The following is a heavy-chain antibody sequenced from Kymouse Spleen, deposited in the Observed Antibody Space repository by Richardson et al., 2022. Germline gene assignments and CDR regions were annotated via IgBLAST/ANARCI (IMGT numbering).Heavy chain of an antibody. J-gene: IGHJ6*02. V-gene: IGHV3-30*18. D-gene: IGHD6-6*01. Sequence: QVQLVESGGGVVQPGRSLRLSCAASGFTFSSYGMHWVRQAPGKGLEWVAVISYDGSNKYYADSVKGRFTISRDNSKNTLYLQMNSLRAEDTAVYYCAKKVSIAARPTYYYYGMDVWGQGTTVTVSS. CDR3: AKKVSIAARPTYYYYGMDV. CDR1: GFTFSSYG. CDR2: ISYDGSNK.